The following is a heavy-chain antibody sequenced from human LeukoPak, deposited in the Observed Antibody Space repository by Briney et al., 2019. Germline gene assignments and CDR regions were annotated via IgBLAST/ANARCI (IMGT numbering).Heavy chain of an antibody. J-gene: IGHJ4*02. V-gene: IGHV3-9*01. D-gene: IGHD6-13*01. CDR1: GFTFDDYA. CDR3: ASEMGYSSSFDY. Sequence: PGGSLRLSCAASGFTFDDYAMHWVRQAPGKGLEWVSGISWNSGSIGYADSVKGRFTISRDNAKNSLYLQMNSLRAEDTAVYYCASEMGYSSSFDYWGQGTLVTVSS. CDR2: ISWNSGSI.